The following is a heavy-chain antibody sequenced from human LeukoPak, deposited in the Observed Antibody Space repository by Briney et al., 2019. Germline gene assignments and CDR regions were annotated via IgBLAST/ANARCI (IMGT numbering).Heavy chain of an antibody. Sequence: PGGSLRLSCAASGFTFSNYAMAWVRQAPGKGLEWVSRISTSGGRADYADSVKGRFTIGRDNSKNTLHLQMNSLRAEDTAVYYCARDPLGGFDYWGQGTLVTVSS. J-gene: IGHJ4*02. CDR1: GFTFSNYA. CDR2: ISTSGGRA. V-gene: IGHV3-23*01. D-gene: IGHD3-16*01. CDR3: ARDPLGGFDY.